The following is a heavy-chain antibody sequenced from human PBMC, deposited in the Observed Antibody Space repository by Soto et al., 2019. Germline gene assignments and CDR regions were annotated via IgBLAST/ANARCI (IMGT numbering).Heavy chain of an antibody. D-gene: IGHD2-15*01. Sequence: GGSLRLSCAASGFTFSSYWMSWVRQAPGKGLEWVANIKQDGSEKYYVDSVKGRFTISRDNAKNSLYLQMNSLRAEDTAVYYCARVVSGGSPYYMDVWGKGTTVTVSS. CDR1: GFTFSSYW. V-gene: IGHV3-7*01. J-gene: IGHJ6*03. CDR3: ARVVSGGSPYYMDV. CDR2: IKQDGSEK.